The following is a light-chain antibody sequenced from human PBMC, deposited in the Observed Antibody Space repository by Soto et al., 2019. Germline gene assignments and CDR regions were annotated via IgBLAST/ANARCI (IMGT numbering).Light chain of an antibody. J-gene: IGKJ1*01. CDR2: GAS. CDR3: QQYGSSPWT. Sequence: ETVLTQSPGTLSLSPGERATLSCRASQTIRSNYLAWYRQTPGKAPRLLIYGASNRATGIADRFSGSGSGTDCTLIISRLEPEDFALYYWQQYGSSPWTFGQGTKVEIK. CDR1: QTIRSNY. V-gene: IGKV3-20*01.